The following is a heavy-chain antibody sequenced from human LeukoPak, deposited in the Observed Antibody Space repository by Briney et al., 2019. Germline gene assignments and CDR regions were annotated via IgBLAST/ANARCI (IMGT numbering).Heavy chain of an antibody. D-gene: IGHD6-6*01. CDR2: IIPILGIA. CDR1: GGTFSSYT. J-gene: IGHJ6*02. CDR3: ARLLGDSSSGPLDV. V-gene: IGHV1-69*02. Sequence: ASVKVSCKASGGTFSSYTISWVRQAPEQGLEWMGRIIPILGIANYAQKFQGRVTITADKSTSTAYMELSSLRSEDTAVYYCARLLGDSSSGPLDVWGQGTTVTVSS.